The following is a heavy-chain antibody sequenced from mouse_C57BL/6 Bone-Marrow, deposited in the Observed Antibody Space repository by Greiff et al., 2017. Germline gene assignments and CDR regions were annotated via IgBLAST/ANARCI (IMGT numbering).Heavy chain of an antibody. Sequence: QVQLQQSDAELVKPGASVKISCKVSGYTFTDHTIHWMKQRPEQGLEWIGYIYPRDGSTKYNEKFKGKATLTAVKSSSTAYMQLNSLTSEDSAVYFCAREENGYDYDGYAMDYWGQGTSVTVSS. V-gene: IGHV1-78*01. J-gene: IGHJ4*01. CDR3: AREENGYDYDGYAMDY. CDR1: GYTFTDHT. D-gene: IGHD2-4*01. CDR2: IYPRDGST.